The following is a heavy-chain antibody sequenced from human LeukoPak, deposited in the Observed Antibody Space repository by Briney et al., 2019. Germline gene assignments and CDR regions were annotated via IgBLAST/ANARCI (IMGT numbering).Heavy chain of an antibody. Sequence: SVKASCKASGGTFSSYAISWVRQAPGQGLEWMGRIIPILGIANYAQKFQGRVTVTRDMSTSTVYMELNNLRSEDTAVYYCAREPPESYYFDNWGQGTLVTVSS. CDR2: IIPILGIA. J-gene: IGHJ4*02. V-gene: IGHV1-69*04. CDR3: AREPPESYYFDN. CDR1: GGTFSSYA.